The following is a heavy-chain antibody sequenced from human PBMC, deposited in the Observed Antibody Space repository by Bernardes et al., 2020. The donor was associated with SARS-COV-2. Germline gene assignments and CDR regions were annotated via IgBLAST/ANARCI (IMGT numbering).Heavy chain of an antibody. J-gene: IGHJ4*02. D-gene: IGHD3-3*01. CDR3: TRDRDYDFWREFDY. CDR2: IRSKAYGGTT. Sequence: GGSLRLSCTASGFTFGDYAMSWVRQAPGKGLEWVGFIRSKAYGGTTEYAASVKGRFTISRDDSKSIAYLQMNSLKTEDTAVYYCTRDRDYDFWREFDYWGQGTLVTVSS. V-gene: IGHV3-49*04. CDR1: GFTFGDYA.